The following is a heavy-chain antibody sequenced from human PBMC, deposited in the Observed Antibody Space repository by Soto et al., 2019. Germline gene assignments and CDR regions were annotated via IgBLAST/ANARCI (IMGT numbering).Heavy chain of an antibody. CDR3: ARDLAVVGTTEVLDY. CDR2: ISYDGSNK. V-gene: IGHV3-30-3*01. D-gene: IGHD4-17*01. CDR1: GFTFSSYA. J-gene: IGHJ4*02. Sequence: QVQLVESGGGVVQPGRSLRLSCAASGFTFSSYAMHWVRQAPGKGLEWVAVISYDGSNKYYADSVKGRFTISRDNSKNTLYLQMNSLRAEDTAVYYCARDLAVVGTTEVLDYWGKGTLVTVSS.